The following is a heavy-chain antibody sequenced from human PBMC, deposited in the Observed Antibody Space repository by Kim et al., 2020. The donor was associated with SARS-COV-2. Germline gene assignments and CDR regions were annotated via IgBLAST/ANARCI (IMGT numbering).Heavy chain of an antibody. D-gene: IGHD3-3*01. Sequence: GGSLRLSCAASGFTFSSYAMHWVRQAPGKGLEWVAVISYDGSNKYYADSVKGRFTISRDNSKNTLYLQMNSLRAEDTAVYYCARAFGVVTTTADYWGQGTLVTVSS. CDR2: ISYDGSNK. CDR1: GFTFSSYA. CDR3: ARAFGVVTTTADY. J-gene: IGHJ4*02. V-gene: IGHV3-30-3*01.